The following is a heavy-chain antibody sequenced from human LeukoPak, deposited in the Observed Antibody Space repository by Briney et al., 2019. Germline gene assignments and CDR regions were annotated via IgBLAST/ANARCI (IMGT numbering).Heavy chain of an antibody. D-gene: IGHD2-21*02. CDR2: IKSKTDGGTT. Sequence: PGGSLRLSCAASGFTFSNAWMSWVRQAPGKGLEWVGRIKSKTDGGTTDYAAPVKGRFTISRDDSKNTLYLQMNSRKTQDTAVYYCTTEVLAYFRGDCTYWGEGTLVTVSS. CDR3: TTEVLAYFRGDCTY. J-gene: IGHJ4*02. CDR1: GFTFSNAW. V-gene: IGHV3-15*01.